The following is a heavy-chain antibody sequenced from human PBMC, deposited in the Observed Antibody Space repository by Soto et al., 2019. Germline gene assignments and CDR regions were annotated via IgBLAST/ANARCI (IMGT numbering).Heavy chain of an antibody. CDR1: GFTFSSYA. J-gene: IGHJ2*01. D-gene: IGHD5-18*01. Sequence: GGSLRLSCAASGFTFSSYAMSWVRQAPGKGLEWVSAISGSGGSTYYADSVKGRFTISRDNSKNTLYLQMNSLRAEDTAVYYCAKPQVERDTPTWYFYPWGLGTVLPVSS. CDR3: AKPQVERDTPTWYFYP. CDR2: ISGSGGST. V-gene: IGHV3-23*01.